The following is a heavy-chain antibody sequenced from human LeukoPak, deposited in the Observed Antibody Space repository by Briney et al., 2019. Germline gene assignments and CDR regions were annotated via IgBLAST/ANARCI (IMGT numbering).Heavy chain of an antibody. CDR2: IYYSGST. CDR1: GGSISSGDYY. V-gene: IGHV4-30-4*08. D-gene: IGHD5-18*01. CDR3: AREASYGPGNWFDP. Sequence: SETLSLTCTVSGGSISSGDYYWSWIRQPPGKGLEWIGYIYYSGSTYYNPSLKSRVTMSVDTSKNQFSLKLSSVTAADTAVYYCAREASYGPGNWFDPWGQGTLVTVSS. J-gene: IGHJ5*02.